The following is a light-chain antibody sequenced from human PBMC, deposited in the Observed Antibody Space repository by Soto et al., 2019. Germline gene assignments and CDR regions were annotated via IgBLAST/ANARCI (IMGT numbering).Light chain of an antibody. J-gene: IGLJ1*01. CDR2: LEGSGSY. CDR1: SGHSSYI. CDR3: ETWDSNTYV. V-gene: IGLV4-60*02. Sequence: QSVLTQSSSASASLGSSVSLTCTLSSGHSSYIIAWHQQQPGKAPRYLMKLEGSGSYNKGSGVPDRFSGSSSGADRYLTISNLQGEDEADYYCETWDSNTYVFGTGTKLTVL.